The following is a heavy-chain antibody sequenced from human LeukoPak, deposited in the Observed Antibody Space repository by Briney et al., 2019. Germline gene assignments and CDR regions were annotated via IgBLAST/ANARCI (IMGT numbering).Heavy chain of an antibody. CDR1: GGSISSYY. Sequence: PSETLSLTCTVSGGSISSYYWSWIRQPAGEGLEWIGRIYTSGSTNYNPSLKSRVTMSVDTSKNQFSLKLSSVTAADTAVYYCARDRYNWNYGSGWGDYYYYMDVWGKGTTVTVSS. V-gene: IGHV4-4*07. J-gene: IGHJ6*03. D-gene: IGHD1-7*01. CDR2: IYTSGST. CDR3: ARDRYNWNYGSGWGDYYYYMDV.